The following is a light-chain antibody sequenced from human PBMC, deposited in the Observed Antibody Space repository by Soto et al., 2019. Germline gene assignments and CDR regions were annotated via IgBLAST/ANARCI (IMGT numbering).Light chain of an antibody. CDR2: GAS. J-gene: IGKJ1*01. CDR1: QSVSSY. CDR3: QQYNAWTWT. V-gene: IGKV3-15*01. Sequence: EIVMTQSPATLSLSPGERATLSCRASQSVSSYLAWFQQKPGQAPRLLMYGASTWASGIPARFSGSGSGTDFTLTISSLQSEDFAVYYCQQYNAWTWTFGQGTKVDIK.